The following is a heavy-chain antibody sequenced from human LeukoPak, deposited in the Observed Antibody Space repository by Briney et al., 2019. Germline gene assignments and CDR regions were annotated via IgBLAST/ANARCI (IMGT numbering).Heavy chain of an antibody. J-gene: IGHJ6*02. CDR3: ARAPYCSGGSCYSAGDYYYYYYGMDV. CDR1: GGTFNIYA. D-gene: IGHD2-15*01. V-gene: IGHV1-69*13. Sequence: VASVTVSSTASGGTFNIYAISWVRHAPGQGRERMGGIIPIFGTANYTQKFQGRVTITADESPSTAYMERSSLSSEDTAVYYCARAPYCSGGSCYSAGDYYYYYYGMDVCGQGTTVTVSS. CDR2: IIPIFGTA.